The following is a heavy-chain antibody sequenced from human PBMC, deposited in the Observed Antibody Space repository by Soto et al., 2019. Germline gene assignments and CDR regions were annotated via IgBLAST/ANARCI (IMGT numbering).Heavy chain of an antibody. CDR1: GGSISSGGYY. Sequence: QVQLQESGPGLVKPSQTLSLTCTVSGGSISSGGYYWSWIRQHPGKGLEWIGYIYYSGSTYYNPSLKSRVTISVDTSKNQFSLKLSSVTAADTAVYYCARAYGDYDGPASPKYYFDYWGQGTLVTVSS. CDR3: ARAYGDYDGPASPKYYFDY. CDR2: IYYSGST. V-gene: IGHV4-31*03. J-gene: IGHJ4*02. D-gene: IGHD4-17*01.